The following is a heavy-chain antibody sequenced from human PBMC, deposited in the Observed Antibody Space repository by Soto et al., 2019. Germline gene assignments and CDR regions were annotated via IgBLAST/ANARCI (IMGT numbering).Heavy chain of an antibody. Sequence: PGGSLRLSCATSGFTFTNARMLWVRQAPGKGLEWVGRIRGNSDAGATDYAAPVKGRFTISRDDSKSTVYLQMNSLQTEDTAVYYCTTAFHIVVVPPGAWGQGTLVTVSS. V-gene: IGHV3-15*01. D-gene: IGHD2-2*01. CDR1: GFTFTNAR. CDR2: IRGNSDAGAT. J-gene: IGHJ5*02. CDR3: TTAFHIVVVPPGA.